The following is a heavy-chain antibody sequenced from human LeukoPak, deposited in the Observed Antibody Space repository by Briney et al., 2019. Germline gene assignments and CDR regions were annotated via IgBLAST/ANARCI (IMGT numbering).Heavy chain of an antibody. D-gene: IGHD2-15*01. Sequence: GGSLRLSCAATGLAFSAYKMHWVRQAPRKGLVWVSRISTDGYTTDYADFVQGRFTASRDNTKNTWSLEMNGLRAEDTAVYYCVVGGSPGYWGQGTLVTVSS. CDR3: VVGGSPGY. J-gene: IGHJ4*02. CDR1: GLAFSAYK. V-gene: IGHV3-74*01. CDR2: ISTDGYTT.